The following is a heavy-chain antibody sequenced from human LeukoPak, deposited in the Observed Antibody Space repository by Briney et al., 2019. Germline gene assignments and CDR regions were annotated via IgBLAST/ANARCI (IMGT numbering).Heavy chain of an antibody. Sequence: ASVKVSCKASGYTFTGSYMHWVRQAPGQGLEWMGWISAYNGNTNYAQKLQGRVTMTTDTSTSTAYMELRSLRSDDTAVYYCAREAPGIVGEGAFDIWGQGTMVTVSS. CDR2: ISAYNGNT. CDR1: GYTFTGSY. D-gene: IGHD1-26*01. J-gene: IGHJ3*02. V-gene: IGHV1-18*04. CDR3: AREAPGIVGEGAFDI.